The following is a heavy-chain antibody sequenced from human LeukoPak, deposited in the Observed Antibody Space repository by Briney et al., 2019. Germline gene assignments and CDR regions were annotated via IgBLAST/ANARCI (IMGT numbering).Heavy chain of an antibody. Sequence: PGGSLRLSCAASGVTFSSHGMSWVRQAPGKGLEWVSSISSSSSYIYYADSVKGRFTISRDNAKNSLYLQMNSLRAEDTAVYYLARAQYIMDIVATTGAFDIWGQGTMVTVSS. CDR2: ISSSSSYI. D-gene: IGHD5-12*01. CDR1: GVTFSSHG. J-gene: IGHJ3*02. V-gene: IGHV3-21*01. CDR3: ARAQYIMDIVATTGAFDI.